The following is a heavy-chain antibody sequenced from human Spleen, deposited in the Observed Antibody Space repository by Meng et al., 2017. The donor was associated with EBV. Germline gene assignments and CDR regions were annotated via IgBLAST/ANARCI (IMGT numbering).Heavy chain of an antibody. D-gene: IGHD2-2*01. CDR2: INYFGST. J-gene: IGHJ5*02. Sequence: LQLQEWGPGLVQPAETLSLTCSVSCGSISGSSYYWAWVRQPPGKGLEYIGSINYFGSTYYNLSLKSRVTISVDTSKNHFSLKLSSVTAADTAVYFCAKEDNAKFDPWGQGTLVTVSS. CDR1: CGSISGSSYY. CDR3: AKEDNAKFDP. V-gene: IGHV4-39*07.